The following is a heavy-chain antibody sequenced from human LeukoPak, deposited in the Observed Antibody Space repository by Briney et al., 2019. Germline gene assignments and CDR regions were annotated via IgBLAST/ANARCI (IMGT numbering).Heavy chain of an antibody. V-gene: IGHV3-21*01. Sequence: GGPLRLSCAASGFTFSSYSMNWVRQAPGKGLEWVSSISSSSSYIYYADSVKGRFTISRDNAKNSLYLQMNSLRAEDTAVYYCASHDFWSRAIQYYFDYWGQGTLVTVSS. CDR2: ISSSSSYI. CDR3: ASHDFWSRAIQYYFDY. J-gene: IGHJ4*02. D-gene: IGHD3-3*01. CDR1: GFTFSSYS.